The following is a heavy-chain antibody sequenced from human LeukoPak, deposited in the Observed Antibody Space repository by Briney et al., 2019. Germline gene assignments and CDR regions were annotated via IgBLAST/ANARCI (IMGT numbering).Heavy chain of an antibody. CDR1: GGSISSGSYY. D-gene: IGHD3-22*01. V-gene: IGHV4-61*02. CDR2: IYTSGST. CDR3: ARERWYYDDSSGYYDY. J-gene: IGHJ4*02. Sequence: PLETLSLTCTVSGGSISSGSYYWSWIRQPAGKGLEWIGRIYTSGSTNYNPSLKSRVTISVDTSKNQFSLKVSSVTAADTAVYYRARERWYYDDSSGYYDYWGQGTLVTVSS.